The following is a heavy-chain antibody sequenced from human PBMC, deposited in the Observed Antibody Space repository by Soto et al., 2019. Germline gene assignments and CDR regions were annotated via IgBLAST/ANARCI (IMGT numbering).Heavy chain of an antibody. CDR3: VRSWGVYCSSTRCYSPSLDP. CDR1: GFTFSSHE. V-gene: IGHV3-48*03. D-gene: IGHD2-2*02. J-gene: IGHJ5*02. Sequence: EVQLVESGGGLVQPGGSLRLSCVASGFTFSSHEMNWVRQAPGKGLEWVSYISSSGSPIDYADSVRGRFTISRDNAKNSVILQMNSLRVEDTAVYYCVRSWGVYCSSTRCYSPSLDPWGQGTLVTVSS. CDR2: ISSSGSPI.